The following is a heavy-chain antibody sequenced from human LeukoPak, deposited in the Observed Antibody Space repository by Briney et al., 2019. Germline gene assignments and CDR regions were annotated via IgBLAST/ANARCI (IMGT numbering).Heavy chain of an antibody. CDR3: ARGLEDIVVVPAAPQYNWFDP. V-gene: IGHV1-69*01. CDR2: IIPIFGTA. D-gene: IGHD2-2*01. J-gene: IGHJ5*02. Sequence: SVKVSCKASGGTFSSYAISWVRQAPGQGLEWMGGIIPIFGTATYAQKFQGRVTITADESTSTAYMELSSLRSEDTAVYYCARGLEDIVVVPAAPQYNWFDPWGQGTLVTVSS. CDR1: GGTFSSYA.